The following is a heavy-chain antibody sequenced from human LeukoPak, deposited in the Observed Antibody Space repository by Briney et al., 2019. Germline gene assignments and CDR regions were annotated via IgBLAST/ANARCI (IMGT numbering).Heavy chain of an antibody. CDR3: ARDSRASAAGGIAARPGRIRFDP. D-gene: IGHD6-6*01. CDR2: ISAYNGNT. Sequence: GASVKVSCKASGYTFTSYGISWVRQAPGQGLEWMGWISAYNGNTNYAQKLQGRVTMTTDTSTSTDYMELRSLRSDDTAVYYCARDSRASAAGGIAARPGRIRFDPWGQGTLVTVSS. V-gene: IGHV1-18*01. J-gene: IGHJ5*02. CDR1: GYTFTSYG.